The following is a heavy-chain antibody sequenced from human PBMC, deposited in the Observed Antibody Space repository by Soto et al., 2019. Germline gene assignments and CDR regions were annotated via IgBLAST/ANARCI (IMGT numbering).Heavy chain of an antibody. J-gene: IGHJ2*01. CDR1: GFTFSSYS. V-gene: IGHV3-21*01. Sequence: EVQLVESGGGLVKPGGSLRLSCAASGFTFSSYSMNWVRQAPGKGLEWVSSISSSSSYIYYADSVKGRFTISRDNAKNSLYLQMNSLRAEDTAVYYCARDWGGYCSGGSCSPYWYFDLWGRGTLVTVSS. D-gene: IGHD2-15*01. CDR2: ISSSSSYI. CDR3: ARDWGGYCSGGSCSPYWYFDL.